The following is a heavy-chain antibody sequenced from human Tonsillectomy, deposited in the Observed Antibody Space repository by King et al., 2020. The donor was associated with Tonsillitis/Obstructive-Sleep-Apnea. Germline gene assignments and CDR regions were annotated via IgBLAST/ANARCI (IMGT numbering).Heavy chain of an antibody. CDR3: AQNPLDATHHFHSRGV. Sequence: ITLKESGPTLVKPTQTLTLTCTFSGFSLSTSGMGVGWIRQPPGKALEWLALIYWDDDKRYSPSLKSRLTVTKDTSKNQVVLTMTNMDPVDTGTYYCAQNPLDATHHFHSRGVWGKGPPVTV. J-gene: IGHJ6*03. CDR2: IYWDDDK. CDR1: GFSLSTSGMG. D-gene: IGHD1-14*01. V-gene: IGHV2-5*02.